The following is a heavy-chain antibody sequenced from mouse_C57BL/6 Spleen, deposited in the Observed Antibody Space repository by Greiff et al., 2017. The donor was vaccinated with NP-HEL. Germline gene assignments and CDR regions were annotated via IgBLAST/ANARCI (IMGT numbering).Heavy chain of an antibody. V-gene: IGHV1-5*01. Sequence: EVQLQQSGTVLARPGASVKMSCKTSGYTFTSYWMHWVKQRPGQGLEWIGAIYPGNSDTSYNQKFKGKAKLTAVTSASTAYMELSSLTNEDSAVYYCTRYRILGSNWDAMDYWGQGTSVTVSS. J-gene: IGHJ4*01. CDR3: TRYRILGSNWDAMDY. D-gene: IGHD4-1*01. CDR2: IYPGNSDT. CDR1: GYTFTSYW.